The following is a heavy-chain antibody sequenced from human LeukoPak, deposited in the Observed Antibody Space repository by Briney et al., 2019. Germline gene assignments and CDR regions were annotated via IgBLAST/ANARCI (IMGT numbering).Heavy chain of an antibody. Sequence: GGSLRLSCAASGFTFSSYGMHWVRQAPGKGLEWVAVISYDGSNKYYADSVKGRFTISRDNSRNTLALQMNSLRAEDTAVYYCAGSPTVGAAFDIWGQGTMVTVSS. CDR3: AGSPTVGAAFDI. J-gene: IGHJ3*02. CDR2: ISYDGSNK. CDR1: GFTFSSYG. D-gene: IGHD4-23*01. V-gene: IGHV3-30*03.